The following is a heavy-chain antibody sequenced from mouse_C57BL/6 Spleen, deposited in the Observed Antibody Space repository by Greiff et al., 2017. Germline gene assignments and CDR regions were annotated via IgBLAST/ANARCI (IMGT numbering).Heavy chain of an antibody. CDR1: GYAFSSSW. J-gene: IGHJ2*01. D-gene: IGHD2-2*01. V-gene: IGHV1-82*01. CDR2: IYPGDGDT. CDR3: ARGVRPYYFDY. Sequence: QVQLQQSGPELVKPGASVKISCKASGYAFSSSWMNWVKQRPGKGLEWIGRIYPGDGDTNYNGKFKGKATLTAAKSSSTAYMQLSSLTSEDSAVSFCARGVRPYYFDYWGQGTTLTVSS.